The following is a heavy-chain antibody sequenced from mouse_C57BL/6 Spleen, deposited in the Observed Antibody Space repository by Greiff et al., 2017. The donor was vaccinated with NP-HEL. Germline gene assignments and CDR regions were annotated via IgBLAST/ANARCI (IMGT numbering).Heavy chain of an antibody. V-gene: IGHV1-59*01. J-gene: IGHJ3*01. CDR2: IDPSDSYT. CDR3: ARGDDYDGFAY. D-gene: IGHD2-4*01. Sequence: QVQLQQPGAELVRPGTSVKLSCKASGYTFTSYWMHWVKQRPVQGLEWIGVIDPSDSYTNYNQKFKGKATLTVDTSSSTAYMQLSSLTSEDSAVYYCARGDDYDGFAYWGQGTLVTVSA. CDR1: GYTFTSYW.